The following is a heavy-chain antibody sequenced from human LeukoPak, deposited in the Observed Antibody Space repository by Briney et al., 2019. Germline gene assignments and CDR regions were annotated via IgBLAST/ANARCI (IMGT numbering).Heavy chain of an antibody. CDR3: AGFAYDPY. CDR2: FGISGTT. V-gene: IGHV3-69-1*01. J-gene: IGHJ4*02. D-gene: IGHD5-12*01. CDR1: GFSLSTYD. Sequence: PGGSLRLSCTASGFSLSTYDMHWVRQAPGEGLEWVSYFGISGTTYYADSVKGRFTISGDNAKNSLYLQMNSLSAEDTAVYYCAGFAYDPYWGQGTPVTVSS.